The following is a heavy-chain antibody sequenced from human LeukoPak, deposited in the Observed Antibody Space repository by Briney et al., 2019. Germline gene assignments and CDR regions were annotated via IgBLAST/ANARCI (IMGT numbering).Heavy chain of an antibody. V-gene: IGHV1-18*04. J-gene: IGHJ1*01. CDR1: GYTFTGYY. D-gene: IGHD6-13*01. Sequence: AASVKVSCKASGYTFTGYYMHWVRQAPGQGLEWMGWISAYNGNTNYAQKLQGRVTMTTDTSTSTAYMELRSLRSDDTAVYYCARDPLYSSRKGAEYFQHWGQGTLVTVSS. CDR3: ARDPLYSSRKGAEYFQH. CDR2: ISAYNGNT.